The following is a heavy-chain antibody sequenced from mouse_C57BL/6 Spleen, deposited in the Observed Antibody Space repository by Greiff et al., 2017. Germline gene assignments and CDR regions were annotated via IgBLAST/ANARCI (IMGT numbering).Heavy chain of an antibody. CDR2: INPGSGGT. J-gene: IGHJ2*01. V-gene: IGHV1-54*01. D-gene: IGHD2-3*01. Sequence: QVQLQQSGAELVRPGTSVKVSCKASGYAFTNYLIEWVKQRPGQGLEWIGVINPGSGGTNYNQKFKGQATLAAYKSSSTAYMQLSSLTSEDSAVYFCAREGKDDGYYGGFYWGQGTTLTVSS. CDR3: AREGKDDGYYGGFY. CDR1: GYAFTNYL.